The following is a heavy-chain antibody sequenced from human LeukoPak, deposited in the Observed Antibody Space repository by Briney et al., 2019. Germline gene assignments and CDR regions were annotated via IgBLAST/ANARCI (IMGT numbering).Heavy chain of an antibody. CDR3: ASRYSSGWYVLHAFDI. V-gene: IGHV1-69*06. CDR1: GGTFSSYA. J-gene: IGHJ3*02. Sequence: SVKVSCKASGGTFSSYAISWVRQAPGQGLEWMGGIIPIFGTANYAQKFQGRVTITADKSTSTAYMELSSLRSEDTAVYYCASRYSSGWYVLHAFDIWGQGTMVTVSS. D-gene: IGHD6-19*01. CDR2: IIPIFGTA.